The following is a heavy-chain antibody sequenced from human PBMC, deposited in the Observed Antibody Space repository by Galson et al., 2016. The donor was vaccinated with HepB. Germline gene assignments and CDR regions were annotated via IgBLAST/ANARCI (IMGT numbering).Heavy chain of an antibody. CDR3: ARERGWEVHLYYFNS. J-gene: IGHJ4*02. CDR1: GGTFSRYA. CDR2: IIPIFGTA. Sequence: SVKVSCKASGGTFSRYAISWVRQAPGQGLEWMGGIIPIFGTANYAQKFQGRVTITADESTNKVYIKLSSLRSEDTAVYYCARERGWEVHLYYFNSWGQGTLVTVSS. D-gene: IGHD1-26*01. V-gene: IGHV1-69*13.